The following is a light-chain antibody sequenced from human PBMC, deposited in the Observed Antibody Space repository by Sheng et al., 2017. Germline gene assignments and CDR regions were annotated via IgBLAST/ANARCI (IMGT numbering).Light chain of an antibody. CDR2: GAS. Sequence: EIVLTQSPGXLSLSPGERATLSCRASQSVSSSYLAWYQQKPGQAPRLLIYGASSRATGIPDRFSGSGSGTDFTLTISRLEPEDFAVYYCQQYGSSPPYTFGQGTK. V-gene: IGKV3-20*01. CDR1: QSVSSSY. CDR3: QQYGSSPPYT. J-gene: IGKJ2*01.